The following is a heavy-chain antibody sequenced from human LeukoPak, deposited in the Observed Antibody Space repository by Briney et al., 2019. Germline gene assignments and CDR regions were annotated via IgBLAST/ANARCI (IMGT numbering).Heavy chain of an antibody. Sequence: GGSLRLSCAASGFTFSSYEMNWVRQAPGKGREWVSYISSSGSTIYYADSVKGRFTISRDHAKNSLYLQMNSLRAEDTAVYYCAMYCGGDCYAPYFDYWGQGTLVTVSS. CDR2: ISSSGSTI. J-gene: IGHJ4*02. D-gene: IGHD2-21*02. CDR3: AMYCGGDCYAPYFDY. V-gene: IGHV3-48*03. CDR1: GFTFSSYE.